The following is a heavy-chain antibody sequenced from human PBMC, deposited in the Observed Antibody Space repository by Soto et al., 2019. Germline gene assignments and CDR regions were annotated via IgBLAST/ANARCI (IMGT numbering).Heavy chain of an antibody. V-gene: IGHV3-30*03. J-gene: IGHJ4*02. CDR3: AIRASYYDSSGYFDY. Sequence: PGGSLRLSCAASGFTFSSYGMNWVRQAPGKGLEWVAVISYDGSNKYYADSVKGRFTISRDSSKNMLYLQMNSLRAEDTAVYYCAIRASYYDSSGYFDYWGQGT. CDR1: GFTFSSYG. CDR2: ISYDGSNK. D-gene: IGHD3-22*01.